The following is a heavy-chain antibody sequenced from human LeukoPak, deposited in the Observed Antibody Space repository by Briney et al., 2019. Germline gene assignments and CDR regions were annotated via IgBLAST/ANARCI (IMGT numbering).Heavy chain of an antibody. Sequence: GESLKISCKGSGYSFTSYWIGWVRQMPGKGLEWMGIIYPGDSDTRYSPSFQGQVTISADKSISTAYLQWSSLKASDTAMYYCAKTPGHYYDSSGTGHFDYWGQGTLVTVSS. CDR2: IYPGDSDT. D-gene: IGHD3-22*01. CDR1: GYSFTSYW. CDR3: AKTPGHYYDSSGTGHFDY. J-gene: IGHJ4*02. V-gene: IGHV5-51*01.